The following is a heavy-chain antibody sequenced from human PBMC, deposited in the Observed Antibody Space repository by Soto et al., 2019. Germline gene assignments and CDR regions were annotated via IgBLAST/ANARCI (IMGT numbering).Heavy chain of an antibody. CDR2: INDRATNT. Sequence: QPGGSLRLSCAASGFSFSNYPMGWVRQAPGKGLEWVSTINDRATNTYYADSVKGRFTISRDNSKSTLYLQMNSLRVEDTALYYCAKGTGHSYRCYFDCWGQGTLVTVSS. CDR3: AKGTGHSYRCYFDC. D-gene: IGHD3-9*01. V-gene: IGHV3-23*01. CDR1: GFSFSNYP. J-gene: IGHJ4*02.